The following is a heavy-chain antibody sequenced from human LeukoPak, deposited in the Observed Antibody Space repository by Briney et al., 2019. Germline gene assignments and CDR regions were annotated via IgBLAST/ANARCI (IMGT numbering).Heavy chain of an antibody. J-gene: IGHJ4*02. CDR1: GFTXSSYA. V-gene: IGHV3-23*01. D-gene: IGHD3-16*02. CDR3: AKDSRITFGGVIVALDY. Sequence: LRLSCAASGFTXSSYAMSWXRXAPGKGLEWVSXISGSGGSTYYADSVKGRFTISRDNSKNTLYLQMNSLRAEDTAVYYCAKDSRITFGGVIVALDYWGQGTLVTVSS. CDR2: ISGSGGST.